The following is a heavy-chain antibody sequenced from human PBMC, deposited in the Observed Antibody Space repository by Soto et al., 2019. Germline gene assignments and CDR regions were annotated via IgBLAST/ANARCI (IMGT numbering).Heavy chain of an antibody. Sequence: QVQLQESGPGLVQPSGTLSLACVVSGGSIRGSQWWTWVRQTPGKGLEWIAETHHSGKTYYNPSLKSRVTIPLDTSKNQFSLNLISMTAADTAVYYCARDADFSSGESKFWAFDIWGQGTMVTVSS. D-gene: IGHD3-10*01. V-gene: IGHV4-4*02. CDR2: THHSGKT. CDR3: ARDADFSSGESKFWAFDI. J-gene: IGHJ3*02. CDR1: GGSIRGSQW.